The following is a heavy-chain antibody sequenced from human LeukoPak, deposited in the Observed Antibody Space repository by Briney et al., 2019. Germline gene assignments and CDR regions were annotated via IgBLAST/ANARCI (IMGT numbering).Heavy chain of an antibody. Sequence: TGGSLRLSCAASGFTFSSYGMHWVRQAPGKGLEWVAFIRYDGSNKYYADSVKGRFTISRDNSKNTLYLQMNSLRAEDTAVYYCAKDSAVYSYGNYYYYGMDVWGQGTTVTVSS. CDR2: IRYDGSNK. CDR3: AKDSAVYSYGNYYYYGMDV. J-gene: IGHJ6*02. V-gene: IGHV3-30*02. CDR1: GFTFSSYG. D-gene: IGHD5-18*01.